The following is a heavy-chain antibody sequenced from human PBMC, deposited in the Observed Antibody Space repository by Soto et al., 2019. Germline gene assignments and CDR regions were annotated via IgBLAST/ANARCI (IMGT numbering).Heavy chain of an antibody. CDR1: GFTFSSYA. CDR2: ISYDGSNK. Sequence: GGSLRLSCAASGFTFSSYAMHWVRQAPGKGLEWVAVISYDGSNKYYADSVKGRFTISRDNSKNTLYLQMNSLRAEDTAVYYCAKERRITIFGVVIPKIDYGMDVWGQGTTVTVSS. CDR3: AKERRITIFGVVIPKIDYGMDV. V-gene: IGHV3-30-3*01. D-gene: IGHD3-3*01. J-gene: IGHJ6*02.